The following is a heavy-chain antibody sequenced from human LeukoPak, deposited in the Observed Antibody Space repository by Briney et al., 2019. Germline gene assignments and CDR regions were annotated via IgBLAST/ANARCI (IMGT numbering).Heavy chain of an antibody. J-gene: IGHJ4*02. CDR1: GGSISGSSYY. CDR3: ANQPGFYYFDY. Sequence: SETLSLTCTVSGGSISGSSYYWGWIRQPPGKGLEWIGSIYYTGNTYYNPSLKSRVTISVDTSKNQFSLKLSSVTAPDTAVYYCANQPGFYYFDYWGQGTLVTVSS. V-gene: IGHV4-39*01. CDR2: IYYTGNT.